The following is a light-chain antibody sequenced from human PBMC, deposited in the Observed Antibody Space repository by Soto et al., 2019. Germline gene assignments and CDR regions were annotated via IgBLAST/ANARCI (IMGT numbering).Light chain of an antibody. CDR3: MHRIGLPLS. Sequence: DIVMTQTPLSLSVTPGQPASMSCKSSQSLLHRDGKTYLYWFLQKPGQPPQLLIDEVSHRFSGVPTRFSGSGSGTDFTLKISRVEAEDVGVYYCMHRIGLPLSFGGGTRVEIK. CDR1: QSLLHRDGKTY. J-gene: IGKJ4*01. CDR2: EVS. V-gene: IGKV2D-29*01.